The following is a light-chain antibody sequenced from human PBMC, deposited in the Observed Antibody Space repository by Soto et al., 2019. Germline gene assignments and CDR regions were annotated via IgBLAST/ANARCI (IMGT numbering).Light chain of an antibody. Sequence: QSALTQPPSVSGSPGQSVAISCSGTSSDVGSYNRVSWYQQPPGTAPKLMIYDVSNRPSGVPDRFSGSKSGNTASLTISGIGAADESDYYFSPFTTSSTYVFGAGTKLTVL. CDR3: SPFTTSSTYV. CDR1: SSDVGSYNR. J-gene: IGLJ2*01. CDR2: DVS. V-gene: IGLV2-18*02.